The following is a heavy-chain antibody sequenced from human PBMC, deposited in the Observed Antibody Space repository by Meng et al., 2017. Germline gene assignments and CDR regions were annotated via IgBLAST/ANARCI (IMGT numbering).Heavy chain of an antibody. Sequence: GGSLRLSCAASGFTFSGHAMTWVRQAPGKGLEWVSSISGSADSIYYADSVKGRFTISRDNSKNTLYLQMNSLRAEDTAVYYCARVAAAGTIGYAFDIWGQGTMVTVSS. CDR3: ARVAAAGTIGYAFDI. D-gene: IGHD6-13*01. CDR1: GFTFSGHA. J-gene: IGHJ3*02. CDR2: ISGSADSI. V-gene: IGHV3-23*01.